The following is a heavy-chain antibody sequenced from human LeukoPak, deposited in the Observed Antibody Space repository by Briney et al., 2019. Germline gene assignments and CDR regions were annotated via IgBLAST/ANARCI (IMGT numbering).Heavy chain of an antibody. CDR2: ISANNIKT. Sequence: ASVKVSCKASGYTFISYGISWVRQAPGQGLEWMGWISANNIKTDYAQKFQGRLTMTRDTSTSTAYPELRSLRSDDTAMYYCARGSSGDYWGQGTLVTVSS. CDR3: ARGSSGDY. V-gene: IGHV1-18*01. D-gene: IGHD6-25*01. CDR1: GYTFISYG. J-gene: IGHJ4*02.